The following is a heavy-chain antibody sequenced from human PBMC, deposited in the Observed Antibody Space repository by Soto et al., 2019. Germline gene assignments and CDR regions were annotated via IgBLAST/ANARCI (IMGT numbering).Heavy chain of an antibody. Sequence: PSQTLSLTCAISGDSVSSNSAAWNWIRQSPSRGLEWLGRTYYRSKWYNDYAVSVKSRITINPDTSKNQFSLQLNSVTPEDTAVYYCAREASSSWYGMRYFDYWGQGTLVTVSS. D-gene: IGHD6-13*01. CDR1: GDSVSSNSAA. V-gene: IGHV6-1*01. CDR2: TYYRSKWYN. CDR3: AREASSSWYGMRYFDY. J-gene: IGHJ4*02.